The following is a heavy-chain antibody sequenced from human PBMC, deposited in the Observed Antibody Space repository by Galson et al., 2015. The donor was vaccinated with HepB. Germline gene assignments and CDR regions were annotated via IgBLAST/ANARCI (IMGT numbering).Heavy chain of an antibody. D-gene: IGHD3-22*01. V-gene: IGHV3-30*04. Sequence: SLRLSCAASGFTFSSYAMHWVRQAPGKGLEWVAVISYDGSNKYYADSVKGRFTISRDNSKNTLYLQMNSLRAEDTAVYYCARDKHYDRLFDYWGQGTLVTVSS. J-gene: IGHJ4*02. CDR1: GFTFSSYA. CDR2: ISYDGSNK. CDR3: ARDKHYDRLFDY.